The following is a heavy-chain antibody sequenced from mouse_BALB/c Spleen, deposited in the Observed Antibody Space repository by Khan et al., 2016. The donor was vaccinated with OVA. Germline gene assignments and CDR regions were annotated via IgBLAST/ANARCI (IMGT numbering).Heavy chain of an antibody. CDR3: ARDRIDY. Sequence: QVRLQQSGAELAKPGASVKMSCKASGYTFTTYWMHWVKPRPGQGLEWIGYINPTSGYTDYNQKFKDKATLTADKSSSTAYMQLSSLTSDDSAVYYCARDRIDYWGQGTTLTVSS. CDR2: INPTSGYT. J-gene: IGHJ2*01. V-gene: IGHV1-7*01. CDR1: GYTFTTYW.